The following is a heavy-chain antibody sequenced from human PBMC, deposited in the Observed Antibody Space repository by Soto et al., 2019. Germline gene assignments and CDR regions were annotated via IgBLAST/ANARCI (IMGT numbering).Heavy chain of an antibody. CDR1: GGSISSGGYS. CDR2: IYQTGSA. D-gene: IGHD3-10*01. V-gene: IGHV4-30-2*01. CDR3: ARQSMVRGFPPLFFDS. J-gene: IGHJ4*02. Sequence: TLSLTCAVSGGSISSGGYSCSCIRQPPGKGLECIGYIYQTGSAYYNPSLKSRVTMSVDTSKNQYSLKLSSVTAADTAVYYCARQSMVRGFPPLFFDSWGQGVLVTVSS.